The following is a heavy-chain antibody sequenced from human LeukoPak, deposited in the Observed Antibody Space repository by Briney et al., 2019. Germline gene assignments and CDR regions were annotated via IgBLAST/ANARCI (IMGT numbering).Heavy chain of an antibody. CDR1: GGTFSSYA. D-gene: IGHD6-13*01. J-gene: IGHJ4*02. V-gene: IGHV1-69*05. Sequence: SVKVSCKASGGTFSSYAISWVRQAPGQGLEWMGRIIPIFGTANYAQKFQGRVTVTTNESTSTAYMELSSLRSEDTAVYYCARSYSSSWYYFDYWGQGTLVTVSS. CDR3: ARSYSSSWYYFDY. CDR2: IIPIFGTA.